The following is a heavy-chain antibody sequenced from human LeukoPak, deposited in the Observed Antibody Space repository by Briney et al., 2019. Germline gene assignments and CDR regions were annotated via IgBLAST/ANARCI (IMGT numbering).Heavy chain of an antibody. D-gene: IGHD3-9*01. CDR3: ARAPLPYFDQHLFGSPLPKYYYYGMDV. CDR1: GGTFSSYA. Sequence: SVKVSCTASGGTFSSYAISWVRQAPGQGLEWMGGIIPIFGTANYAQKFQGRVTITADESTSTAYMELSSLRSEDTAVYYCARAPLPYFDQHLFGSPLPKYYYYGMDVWGQGTTVTVSS. V-gene: IGHV1-69*01. J-gene: IGHJ6*02. CDR2: IIPIFGTA.